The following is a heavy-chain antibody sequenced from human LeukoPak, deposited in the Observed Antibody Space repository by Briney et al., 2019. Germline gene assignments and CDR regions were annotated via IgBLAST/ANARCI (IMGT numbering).Heavy chain of an antibody. CDR3: AREGATVTTYYYYYYMDV. J-gene: IGHJ6*03. CDR2: IIPIFGTA. D-gene: IGHD4-17*01. V-gene: IGHV1-69*05. Sequence: ASVKVSCKASGGTFSSYAISWVRQAPGQGLEWMGRIIPIFGTANYAQKFQGRVTITTDESTSTAYMELSSLRSEYTAVYYCAREGATVTTYYYYYYMDVWGKGTTVTVSS. CDR1: GGTFSSYA.